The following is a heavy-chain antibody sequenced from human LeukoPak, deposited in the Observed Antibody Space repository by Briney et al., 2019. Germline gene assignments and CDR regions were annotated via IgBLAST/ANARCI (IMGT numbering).Heavy chain of an antibody. J-gene: IGHJ6*03. D-gene: IGHD3-9*01. CDR3: ARGGILTGYRYYYYYYMDV. CDR1: GGYISSYY. Sequence: SETLSLTCTVSGGYISSYYWSWIRQPPGKGLEWIGYIYYSGSSNYNPSLKSRVTISVDTSKNQFSLKLSSVTAADTAVYYCARGGILTGYRYYYYYYMDVWGKGTTVTVSS. V-gene: IGHV4-59*12. CDR2: IYYSGSS.